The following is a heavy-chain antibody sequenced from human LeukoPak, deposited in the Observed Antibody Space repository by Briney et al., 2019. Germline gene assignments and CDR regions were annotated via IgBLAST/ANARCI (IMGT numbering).Heavy chain of an antibody. Sequence: GGSLRLSCAASGFPFSSSEMNWVRQAPGKGLEWVSYISSGGSSMYYADSVKGRFTISRDNAKNSLYLQMNSLRVEDTAVYYCARPGRSVTQGYWGQGTLVTVSS. CDR3: ARPGRSVTQGY. CDR1: GFPFSSSE. J-gene: IGHJ4*02. D-gene: IGHD3-10*01. V-gene: IGHV3-48*03. CDR2: ISSGGSSM.